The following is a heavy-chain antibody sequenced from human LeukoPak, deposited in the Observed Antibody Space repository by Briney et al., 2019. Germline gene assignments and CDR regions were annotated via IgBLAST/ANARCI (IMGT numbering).Heavy chain of an antibody. D-gene: IGHD2-15*01. CDR3: ARGRVYCSGGSCYYYGMDV. CDR1: GYTFTSYD. Sequence: ASVKVSCKASGYTFTSYDINWVRQATGQGLEWIGWMNPNSGSTGYAQKFQGRVTMTRNASISTAYMELSSLRSEDTAVYYCARGRVYCSGGSCYYYGMDVWGQGTTVTVSS. CDR2: MNPNSGST. V-gene: IGHV1-8*01. J-gene: IGHJ6*02.